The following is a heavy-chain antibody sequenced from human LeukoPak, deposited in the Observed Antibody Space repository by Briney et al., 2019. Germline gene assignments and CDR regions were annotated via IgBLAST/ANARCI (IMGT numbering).Heavy chain of an antibody. D-gene: IGHD2-2*01. CDR2: ISAYNGNT. Sequence: ASVKVSCKASGYTFTSYGISWVRQAPGQGLEWMGWISAYNGNTNYAQKLQGRVTITTDTSTSTAYMELRSLRSDDTAVYYCALSIVVVPAAPTDAFDIWGQGTRVTVSS. J-gene: IGHJ3*02. CDR1: GYTFTSYG. V-gene: IGHV1-18*01. CDR3: ALSIVVVPAAPTDAFDI.